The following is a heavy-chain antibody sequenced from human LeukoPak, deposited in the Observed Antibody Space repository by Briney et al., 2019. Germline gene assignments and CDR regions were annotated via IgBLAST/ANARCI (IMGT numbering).Heavy chain of an antibody. V-gene: IGHV1-69-2*01. CDR3: ATGGYCSSTSCRYYYYMDV. CDR1: GYTFTDYY. Sequence: ASVKVSCKASGYTFTDYYMHWVQQAPGKGLEWMGLVDPEDGETIYAEKFQGSVTITADTSTDTAYMELSSLRSEDTAVYYCATGGYCSSTSCRYYYYMDVWGKGTTVTVSS. J-gene: IGHJ6*03. D-gene: IGHD2-2*01. CDR2: VDPEDGET.